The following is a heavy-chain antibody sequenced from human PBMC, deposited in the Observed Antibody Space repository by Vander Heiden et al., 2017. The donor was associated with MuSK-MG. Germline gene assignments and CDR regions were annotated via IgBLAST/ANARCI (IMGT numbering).Heavy chain of an antibody. J-gene: IGHJ4*02. CDR3: ARQSQSGRWLWPTLDY. CDR2: INYSGST. D-gene: IGHD6-19*01. V-gene: IGHV4-39*01. CDR1: GASISSGSYY. Sequence: QLQLQESGPGLVKPSETLSLTCTVSGASISSGSYYWGWIRQPPGKGLEWVGSINYSGSTYYNPPLKSRGTISVDTSKNQISLQLSSVTAADTAVYYCARQSQSGRWLWPTLDYWGQGTPVTVSS.